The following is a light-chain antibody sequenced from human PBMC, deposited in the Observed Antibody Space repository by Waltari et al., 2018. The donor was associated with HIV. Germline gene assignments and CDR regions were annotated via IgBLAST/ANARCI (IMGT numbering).Light chain of an antibody. Sequence: EIVMTQSPATMSVSPGDRATLSCRASRSVNSNLAWYLQRPGQPPSLLIYGSSTRATEIPARFRGSGSGTDFNLTITSLQSEDFAVYYCQQYNSTPFTFGPGTKVDIQ. J-gene: IGKJ3*01. V-gene: IGKV3-15*01. CDR1: RSVNSN. CDR3: QQYNSTPFT. CDR2: GSS.